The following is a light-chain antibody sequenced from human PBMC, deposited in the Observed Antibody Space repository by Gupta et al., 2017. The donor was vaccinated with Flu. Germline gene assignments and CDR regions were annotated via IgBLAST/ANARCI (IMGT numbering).Light chain of an antibody. Sequence: VTPGEPASISCRSSQSLLHNNGDNFLDWYLQKPGQSPQLLIYLASQRASGAPDRFSGSGSGTDFTLKISRVEAEDVGVYYCRQTLDTPYTFGQGTKMEIK. CDR2: LAS. J-gene: IGKJ2*01. CDR1: QSLLHNNGDNF. V-gene: IGKV2-28*01. CDR3: RQTLDTPYT.